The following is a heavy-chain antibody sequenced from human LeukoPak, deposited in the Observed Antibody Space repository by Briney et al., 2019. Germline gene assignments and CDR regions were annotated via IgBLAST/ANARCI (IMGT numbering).Heavy chain of an antibody. Sequence: ASVKVSCKVSGYTLTELSMHWVRQAPGKGLEWMGGFDPEDGETIYAQKFQGRVTMTEDTSTDTAYMELSSLRSEDTAVYYCASRDYYGSGSYYNPKDNWFDPWGQGTLVTVSS. CDR3: ASRDYYGSGSYYNPKDNWFDP. J-gene: IGHJ5*02. V-gene: IGHV1-24*01. CDR2: FDPEDGET. D-gene: IGHD3-10*01. CDR1: GYTLTELS.